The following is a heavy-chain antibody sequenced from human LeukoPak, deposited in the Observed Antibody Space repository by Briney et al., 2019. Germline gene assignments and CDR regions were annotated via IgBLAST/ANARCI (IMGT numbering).Heavy chain of an antibody. CDR3: VRGRDGYNP. V-gene: IGHV4-59*02. CDR2: IYYSGSN. D-gene: IGHD5-24*01. CDR1: GGSVSSYY. J-gene: IGHJ4*02. Sequence: PSETLSLTCAVSGGSVSSYYWSWIRQPPGKGLEWIGYIYYSGSNNYNPSLKSRVTISVDTSKNQFSLKLSSVTAADTAVYYCVRGRDGYNPWGQGTLVTVSS.